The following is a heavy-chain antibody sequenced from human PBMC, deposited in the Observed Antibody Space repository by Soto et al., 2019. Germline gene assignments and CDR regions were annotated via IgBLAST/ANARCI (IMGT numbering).Heavy chain of an antibody. J-gene: IGHJ3*02. Sequence: LRLSCTASGFTFSTYWMAWVRQAPGKGLECVADIKPDGSEKYYVDSVKGRFTISRDNAKNSLFLQMNSLRAEDTAVYFCARDDRFGSGTSEAIDIWGQGTMVTVSS. V-gene: IGHV3-7*04. D-gene: IGHD3-10*01. CDR2: IKPDGSEK. CDR1: GFTFSTYW. CDR3: ARDDRFGSGTSEAIDI.